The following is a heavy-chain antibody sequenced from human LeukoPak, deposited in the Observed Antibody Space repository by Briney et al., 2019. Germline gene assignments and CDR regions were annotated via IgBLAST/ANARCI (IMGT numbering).Heavy chain of an antibody. Sequence: GGSLRLSCAASGFMFSSSGMHWVRQAPGKGLEWVAFIRYDGSNEYYADSVKGRFTISRDNSKNTVSLQMNSLRPEDTAVYYCAKRGYSSSWNFDSWGQGTLVTVSS. D-gene: IGHD6-13*01. CDR1: GFMFSSSG. CDR2: IRYDGSNE. J-gene: IGHJ4*02. CDR3: AKRGYSSSWNFDS. V-gene: IGHV3-30*02.